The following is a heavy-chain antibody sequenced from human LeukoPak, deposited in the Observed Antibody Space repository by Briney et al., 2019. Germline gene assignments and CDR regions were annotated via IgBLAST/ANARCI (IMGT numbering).Heavy chain of an antibody. Sequence: PGGSLRLSCAASGFTFDDYAMHWVRHAPGKGLEWVSGISWNSGSIGYADSVKGRFTISRDNAKNSLYLQMNSLRAEDTALYYCARLVVPAAHNWFDPWGQGTLVTVSS. J-gene: IGHJ5*02. V-gene: IGHV3-9*01. D-gene: IGHD2-2*01. CDR1: GFTFDDYA. CDR3: ARLVVPAAHNWFDP. CDR2: ISWNSGSI.